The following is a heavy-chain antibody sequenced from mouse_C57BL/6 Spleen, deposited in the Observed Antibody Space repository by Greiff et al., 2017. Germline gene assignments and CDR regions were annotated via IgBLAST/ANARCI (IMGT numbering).Heavy chain of an antibody. D-gene: IGHD1-1*01. CDR1: GYTFTSYW. J-gene: IGHJ2*01. Sequence: VQLQQPGTELVKPGASVKLSCKASGYTFTSYWMHWVKQRPGPGLEWIGNINPSNGGTNYNEKFKSKATLTVDKSSSTAYMQLSSLTSEDSAVYYCARGDNYYGSSYRFDYWGQGTTLTVSS. CDR2: INPSNGGT. CDR3: ARGDNYYGSSYRFDY. V-gene: IGHV1-53*01.